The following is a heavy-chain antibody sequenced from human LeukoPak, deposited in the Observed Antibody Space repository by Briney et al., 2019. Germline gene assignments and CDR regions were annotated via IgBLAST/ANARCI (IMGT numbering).Heavy chain of an antibody. D-gene: IGHD3-10*02. J-gene: IGHJ6*04. CDR1: RFTFSTYS. CDR3: AELGITMIGGV. CDR2: ISSSGSTI. V-gene: IGHV3-48*04. Sequence: GGSLRLSCAASRFTFSTYSMNWVRQAPGKGLEWVSYISSSGSTIYYADSVKGRFTISRDNAKNSLYLQMDSLRAEDTAVYYCAELGITMIGGVWGKGTTVTISS.